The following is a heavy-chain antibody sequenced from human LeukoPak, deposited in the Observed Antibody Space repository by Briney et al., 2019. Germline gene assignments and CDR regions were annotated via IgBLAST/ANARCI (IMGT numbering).Heavy chain of an antibody. J-gene: IGHJ5*02. CDR2: ITGDGSSS. V-gene: IGHV3-74*01. D-gene: IGHD3-16*01. CDR1: GFSFSRNW. CDR3: ARGGNGCFDL. Sequence: GVSLRLSCAASGFSFSRNWMHWVRQAPGKGLVWISHITGDGSSSSYVESVKGRFTISRDNARDTVYLQMNSLRAEDTAVYYCARGGNGCFDLWGQGTLVTVSS.